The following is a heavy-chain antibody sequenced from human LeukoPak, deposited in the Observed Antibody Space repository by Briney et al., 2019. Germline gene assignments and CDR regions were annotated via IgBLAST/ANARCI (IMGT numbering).Heavy chain of an antibody. V-gene: IGHV3-23*01. CDR1: GFTFSSYA. CDR3: AKVEDYYDSSGYYPQYFQH. J-gene: IGHJ1*01. CDR2: VSGSGGST. D-gene: IGHD3-22*01. Sequence: GGSLRLSCAASGFTFSSYAMSWVRQAPGKGLEWVSAVSGSGGSTYYADSVKGRFTISRDNPKNTLYLQMNSLRAEDTAVYYCAKVEDYYDSSGYYPQYFQHWGQDTLVTVSS.